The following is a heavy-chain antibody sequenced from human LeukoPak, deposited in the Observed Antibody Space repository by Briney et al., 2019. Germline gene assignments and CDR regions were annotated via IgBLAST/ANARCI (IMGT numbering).Heavy chain of an antibody. CDR3: ARGLRWGYYYYYYMDV. J-gene: IGHJ6*03. D-gene: IGHD3-16*01. V-gene: IGHV4-59*12. CDR1: GGSISSYY. Sequence: SETLSLTCTVSGGSISSYYWSWIRQPPGKGLEWIGYIYYSGSTNYNPSLKSRVTISVDTSKNQFSLKLSSVTAADTAVYYCARGLRWGYYYYYYMDVWGKGTTVTVSS. CDR2: IYYSGST.